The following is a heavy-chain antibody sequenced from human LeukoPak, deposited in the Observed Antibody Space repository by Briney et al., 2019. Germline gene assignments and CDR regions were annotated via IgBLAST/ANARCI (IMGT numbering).Heavy chain of an antibody. CDR2: ISSSSSYI. CDR1: GFAFSSYS. J-gene: IGHJ4*02. CDR3: ARDPQRYCSGGSCYNY. D-gene: IGHD2-15*01. V-gene: IGHV3-21*01. Sequence: GGSLRLSCAASGFAFSSYSMNWIRQAPGKGLEWVSSISSSSSYIYYADSVKGRFTISRDNAKNSLYLQMNSLRAEDTAVYYCARDPQRYCSGGSCYNYWGQGTLVTVSS.